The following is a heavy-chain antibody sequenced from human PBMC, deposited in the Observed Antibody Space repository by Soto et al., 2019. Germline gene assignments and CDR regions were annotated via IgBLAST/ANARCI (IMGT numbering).Heavy chain of an antibody. V-gene: IGHV3-48*03. Sequence: PGGSLRLSCAASGFTFSSFEMHWVRDAPGKGLEWVSYINTAGSTKYYAESVKGRFTISRDNARNSLFLQMNSLRAEDTAVYYCARAECSSPDCLTAYYSYGLDVWGQGSTVTVSS. CDR2: INTAGSTK. CDR1: GFTFSSFE. J-gene: IGHJ6*02. CDR3: ARAECSSPDCLTAYYSYGLDV. D-gene: IGHD3-9*01.